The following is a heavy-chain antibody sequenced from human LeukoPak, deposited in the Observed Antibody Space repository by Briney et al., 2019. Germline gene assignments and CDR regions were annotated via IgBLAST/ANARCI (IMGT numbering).Heavy chain of an antibody. V-gene: IGHV1-46*01. CDR1: GYTFTSYY. CDR2: INPSGGST. D-gene: IGHD6-13*01. J-gene: IGHJ4*02. Sequence: GASVKVSCKASGYTFTSYYMHWVRQAPGQGLEWMGIINPSGGSTSYAQKFQGRVTMTRDTSTSTVYMELSSLRSEDTAVYYCAREAIAAAALYYFDYWGQGTLVTVSS. CDR3: AREAIAAAALYYFDY.